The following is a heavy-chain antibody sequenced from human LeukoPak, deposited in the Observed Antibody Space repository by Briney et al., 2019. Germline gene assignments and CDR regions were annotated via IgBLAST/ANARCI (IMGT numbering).Heavy chain of an antibody. CDR1: GFTFSSYG. J-gene: IGHJ6*02. CDR3: AKIRFGEYYYYYGMDV. V-gene: IGHV3-30*02. Sequence: PGGSLRLSCAASGFTFSSYGMHWVRQAPGKGLEWVAFIRYDGSNRYYADCVKGRFTISRDNSKNTLYLQMNSLRAEDTAVYYCAKIRFGEYYYYYGMDVWGQGTTGTVSS. D-gene: IGHD3-10*01. CDR2: IRYDGSNR.